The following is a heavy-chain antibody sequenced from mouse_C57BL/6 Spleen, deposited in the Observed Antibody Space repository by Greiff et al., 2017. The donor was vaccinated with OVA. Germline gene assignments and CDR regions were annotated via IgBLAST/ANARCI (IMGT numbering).Heavy chain of an antibody. V-gene: IGHV1-82*01. CDR3: ARWGYGDYYAMDY. Sequence: VQLQQSGPELVKPGASVKISCKASGYAFSSSWMNWVKQRPGKGLEWIGRIYPGDGDTNYNGKFKGKATLTADKSSSTAYMQLSSLTSEDSAVYFCARWGYGDYYAMDYWGQGTSVTVSS. CDR1: GYAFSSSW. D-gene: IGHD1-2*01. J-gene: IGHJ4*01. CDR2: IYPGDGDT.